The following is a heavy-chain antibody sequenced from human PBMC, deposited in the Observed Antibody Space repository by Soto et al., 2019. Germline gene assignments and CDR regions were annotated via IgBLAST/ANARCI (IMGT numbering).Heavy chain of an antibody. V-gene: IGHV3-30-3*01. CDR2: ISYDGSNK. CDR3: AREVENWFDP. J-gene: IGHJ5*02. Sequence: GGSLSPSCAASGFTFSSYAMHWVRQAPGKGLEWVAVISYDGSNKYYADSVKGRFTISRDNSKNTLYLQMNSLRAEDTAVYYCAREVENWFDPWGQGTLVTVS. CDR1: GFTFSSYA.